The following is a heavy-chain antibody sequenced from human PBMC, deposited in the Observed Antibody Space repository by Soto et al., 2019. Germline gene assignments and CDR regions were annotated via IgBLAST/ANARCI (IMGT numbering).Heavy chain of an antibody. CDR1: GFTFSSYW. V-gene: IGHV3-7*01. D-gene: IGHD3-22*01. Sequence: GGSLRLSCAASGFTFSSYWMSWVRQAPGKGLEWVTNIKQDGSEKYYVDSVKGRFTISRDNAKNSLYLQMNSLRAEDTAVYYCARDRTYYYDSSGRHWGQGTLVTAPQ. J-gene: IGHJ4*02. CDR2: IKQDGSEK. CDR3: ARDRTYYYDSSGRH.